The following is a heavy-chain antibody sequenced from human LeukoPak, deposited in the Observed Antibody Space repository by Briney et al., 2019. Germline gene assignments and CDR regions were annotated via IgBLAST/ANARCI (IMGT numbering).Heavy chain of an antibody. CDR3: ARENFGVVILDY. Sequence: SETLSLTCTVSGGSISSYYWSWIRQPPGKGLEWIGYIYYSGSTNYNPSLKSRVTISVDTSKNQFSLKLSSVTAADTAVYYCARENFGVVILDYWGQGTLVTVSS. CDR1: GGSISSYY. D-gene: IGHD3-3*01. V-gene: IGHV4-59*12. J-gene: IGHJ4*02. CDR2: IYYSGST.